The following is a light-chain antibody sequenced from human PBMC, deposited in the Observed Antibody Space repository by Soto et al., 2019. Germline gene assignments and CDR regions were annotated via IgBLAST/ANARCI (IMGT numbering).Light chain of an antibody. CDR2: GAS. Sequence: EIVLTQSPGILSLSPGERATLSCRASQSVSSSYLAWYQQKPGQAPRLLIYGASSRATGIPDRFSGSGSGTDFTLTISRREPEDFAVYYCQQYGRSPSTFGPGTKLDIE. V-gene: IGKV3-20*01. J-gene: IGKJ3*01. CDR1: QSVSSSY. CDR3: QQYGRSPST.